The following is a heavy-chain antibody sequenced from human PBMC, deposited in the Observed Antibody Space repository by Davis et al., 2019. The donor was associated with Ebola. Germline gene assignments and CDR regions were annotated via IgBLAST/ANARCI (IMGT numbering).Heavy chain of an antibody. CDR2: IIPIFGTA. Sequence: AASVKVSCKASAGTFSSYAISWVRQAPGQGLEWMGGIIPIFGTANYAQKFQGRVTITADESTSTAYMELSSLRSEDTAVYYCARDDGYNLIVGAFDIWGQGTMVTVSS. D-gene: IGHD5-24*01. CDR1: AGTFSSYA. CDR3: ARDDGYNLIVGAFDI. J-gene: IGHJ3*02. V-gene: IGHV1-69*13.